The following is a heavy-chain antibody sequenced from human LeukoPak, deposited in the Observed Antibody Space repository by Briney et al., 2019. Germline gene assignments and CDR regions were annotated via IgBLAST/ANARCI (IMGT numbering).Heavy chain of an antibody. V-gene: IGHV3-11*06. CDR1: GFTFSDYY. D-gene: IGHD3-10*01. CDR3: ARVSYYGSGDYSRGSSRYFDY. J-gene: IGHJ4*02. CDR2: INSGSTYT. Sequence: GGSLRLSCAVSGFTFSDYYMSWIRQAPGKGLEWVSYINSGSTYTNYADSVKGRFTFSRDNAKNSLYLQMNSLSAEDTAIYYCARVSYYGSGDYSRGSSRYFDYWGQGILVTVSS.